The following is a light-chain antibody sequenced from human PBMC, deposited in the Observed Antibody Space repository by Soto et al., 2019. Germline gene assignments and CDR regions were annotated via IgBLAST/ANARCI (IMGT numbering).Light chain of an antibody. CDR2: DAS. CDR1: QSVSSY. CDR3: KQRRKGQVA. V-gene: IGKV3-11*01. J-gene: IGKJ5*01. Sequence: EIVLTQSPVTLSLSPGERATLSCRASQSVSSYLAWYQQKPGQAPRLLIYDASIRATGIPARFSGSGSGTDFNLTIVSLEPEDFAVYDCKQRRKGQVACGQGTRME.